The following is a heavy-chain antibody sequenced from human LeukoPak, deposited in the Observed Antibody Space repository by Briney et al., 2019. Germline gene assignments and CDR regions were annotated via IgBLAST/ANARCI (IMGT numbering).Heavy chain of an antibody. CDR1: GYSFISYW. J-gene: IGHJ3*02. D-gene: IGHD5-12*01. CDR2: IYPGDSDT. Sequence: GESLKISCKGSGYSFISYWIGWVRQMPGKGLEWMGIIYPGDSDTRYSPSFQGQVTMSADKSIGTAYLQWSSLKASDTAMYYCARPGGYSWIDAFDIWGQGTMVSVSS. CDR3: ARPGGYSWIDAFDI. V-gene: IGHV5-51*01.